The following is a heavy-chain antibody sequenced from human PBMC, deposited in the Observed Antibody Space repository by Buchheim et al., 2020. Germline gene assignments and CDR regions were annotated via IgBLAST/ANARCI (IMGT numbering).Heavy chain of an antibody. CDR2: ISYDGSNK. D-gene: IGHD6-19*01. V-gene: IGHV3-30*18. CDR3: AKDQWLVVYYFDY. Sequence: QVQLVESGGGVVQPGRSLRLSCAASGFTFSSYGMHWVRQAPGKGLEWVAVISYDGSNKNYADSVKGRFTISRDNSKNTLYLQMNSLRAEDTAVYYCAKDQWLVVYYFDYWGQGTL. J-gene: IGHJ4*02. CDR1: GFTFSSYG.